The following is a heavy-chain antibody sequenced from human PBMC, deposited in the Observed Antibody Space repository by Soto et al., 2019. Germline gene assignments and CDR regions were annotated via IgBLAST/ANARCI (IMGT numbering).Heavy chain of an antibody. CDR2: INHSRST. CDR3: ARPPRPVAGRAGMDV. V-gene: IGHV4-34*01. CDR1: GGSLSDYY. J-gene: IGHJ6*02. D-gene: IGHD6-19*01. Sequence: QVQLQQWGAGLLKSSETLSLTCAVYGGSLSDYYWSWIRQPPGKGLEWIGEINHSRSTNYNPSLRGGLTKPVKTSKNKSSRKGGPGTAAETAVNYWARPPRPVAGRAGMDVWGQGTTVTAS.